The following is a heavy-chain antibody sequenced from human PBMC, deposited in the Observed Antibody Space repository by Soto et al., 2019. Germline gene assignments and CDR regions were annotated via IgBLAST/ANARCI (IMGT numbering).Heavy chain of an antibody. CDR1: GYTFTGYY. D-gene: IGHD3-3*01. Sequence: GASVKVSCKASGYTFTGYYMHWVRQAPGQGLEWMGWINPNSGGKNYAQKFQGWVTMTRDTSISTAYMELSRLISDDTAVYYCARGGTARITIFGVVIIPVSDWFDPWGQGTLVTVSS. CDR2: INPNSGGK. CDR3: ARGGTARITIFGVVIIPVSDWFDP. J-gene: IGHJ5*02. V-gene: IGHV1-2*04.